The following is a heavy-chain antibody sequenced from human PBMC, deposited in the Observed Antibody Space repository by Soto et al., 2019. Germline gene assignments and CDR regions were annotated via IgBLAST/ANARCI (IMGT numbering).Heavy chain of an antibody. Sequence: GGSLRLSCAASGFRFSSYSMNWVRQAPGKGLEWVSSISSSSYIYYADSVKGRFTICRDNAKNSLYLQMNSLRAEDTAVYYCARDLSVVVPAAPDYWGQGTLVSVYS. CDR3: ARDLSVVVPAAPDY. J-gene: IGHJ4*02. V-gene: IGHV3-21*04. CDR2: ISSSSYI. D-gene: IGHD2-2*01. CDR1: GFRFSSYS.